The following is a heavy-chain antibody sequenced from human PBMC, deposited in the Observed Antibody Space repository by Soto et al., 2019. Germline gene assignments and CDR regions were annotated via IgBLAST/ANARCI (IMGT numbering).Heavy chain of an antibody. J-gene: IGHJ3*02. V-gene: IGHV1-18*01. Sequence: ASVKVSCKASGYTFTSYGISWVRQAPGQGLEWMGWISAYNGNTNYAQKLQGRVTMTTDTSTSTAYMELRSLRSDDTAVYYCATRGGRRRATRDAFDIWGQGTMVTVSS. CDR2: ISAYNGNT. CDR3: ATRGGRRRATRDAFDI. CDR1: GYTFTSYG. D-gene: IGHD3-10*01.